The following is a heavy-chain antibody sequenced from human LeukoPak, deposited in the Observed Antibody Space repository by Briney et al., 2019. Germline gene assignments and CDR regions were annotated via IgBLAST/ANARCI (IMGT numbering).Heavy chain of an antibody. V-gene: IGHV3-48*02. CDR1: GFTFSSYS. J-gene: IGHJ4*02. D-gene: IGHD6-19*01. Sequence: GGSPRLSCAASGFTFSSYSMNWVRQAPGKGLEWVSYISSSSSTIYYADSVKGRFTISRDNAKNSLYLQMNSLRDEDTAVYYCARDSGRGIAVAGTFDYWGQGTLVTVSS. CDR2: ISSSSSTI. CDR3: ARDSGRGIAVAGTFDY.